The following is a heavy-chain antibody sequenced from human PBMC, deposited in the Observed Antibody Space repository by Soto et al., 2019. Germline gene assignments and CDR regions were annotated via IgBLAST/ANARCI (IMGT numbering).Heavy chain of an antibody. D-gene: IGHD6-19*01. CDR3: ARIKGYSGGWINYYFDS. V-gene: IGHV2-70*01. CDR1: GFSLSTSGMC. J-gene: IGHJ4*02. CDR2: IDWHDDK. Sequence: SGPTLVNPTQTLTLTCTFSGFSLSTSGMCVSWIRQPPGKALEWLALIDWHDDKYYTTSLKTRLTISKDTSKNQVVLTMTNMDPVDTATYYCARIKGYSGGWINYYFDSWGQGTQVTVSS.